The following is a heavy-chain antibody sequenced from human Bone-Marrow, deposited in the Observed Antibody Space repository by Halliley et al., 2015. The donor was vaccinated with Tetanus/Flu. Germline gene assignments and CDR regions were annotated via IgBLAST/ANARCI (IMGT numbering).Heavy chain of an antibody. CDR2: IYHNGDT. CDR3: AREKSRITVAGTAPDSFDI. J-gene: IGHJ3*02. D-gene: IGHD6-19*01. V-gene: IGHV4-30-2*05. Sequence: TLSLTCAVSGAPISGGGYYWSWLRQSPGKGLEWIGYIYHNGDTYNNPSLKSRVSLSLDTSNNRFSLKVTSVTAADTAVYYCAREKSRITVAGTAPDSFDIWGQGTLVTVSS. CDR1: GAPISGGGYY.